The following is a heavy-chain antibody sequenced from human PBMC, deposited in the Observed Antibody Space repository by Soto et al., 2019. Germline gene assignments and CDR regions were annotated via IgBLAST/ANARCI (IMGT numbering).Heavy chain of an antibody. J-gene: IGHJ4*02. CDR2: INHSGSS. CDR1: GGSFSGYD. Sequence: TSETLSLTYAVYGGSFSGYDWTWIRQPPGTGLEWIGEINHSGSSNYNPSLKSRVTISVDTSKNQFSLKLTSVTAADTAVYYCARDKITGLFDYWGQGTLVTVSS. D-gene: IGHD2-8*02. V-gene: IGHV4-34*01. CDR3: ARDKITGLFDY.